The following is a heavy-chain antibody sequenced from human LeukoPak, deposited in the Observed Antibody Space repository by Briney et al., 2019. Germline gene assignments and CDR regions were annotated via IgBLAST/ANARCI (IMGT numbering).Heavy chain of an antibody. J-gene: IGHJ4*02. D-gene: IGHD2-2*01. V-gene: IGHV3-49*03. Sequence: GGSLRLSCTVSGFTFGDYAMSWIRQAPGKGLEWVGFIRSKAYGETADYAASVKGRFTISRDDSRNTLFLQMHSLRPEDTAMYYCVKDMTAMPEIFDYWGQGTLVTVSS. CDR3: VKDMTAMPEIFDY. CDR1: GFTFGDYA. CDR2: IRSKAYGETA.